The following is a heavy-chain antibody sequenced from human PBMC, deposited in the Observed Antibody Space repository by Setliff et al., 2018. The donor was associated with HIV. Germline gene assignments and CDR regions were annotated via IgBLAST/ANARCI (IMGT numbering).Heavy chain of an antibody. J-gene: IGHJ3*02. CDR2: INPKSGVT. CDR1: GYTFTDYY. CDR3: ARLASGGWPLEVFDI. V-gene: IGHV1-2*06. D-gene: IGHD2-15*01. Sequence: ASVKVSCKASGYTFTDYYIHWVRQAPGHGLEWVGPINPKSGVTSYAKNFRARVTMTRDTSSTTAYMELSTLRSDDTALYYCARLASGGWPLEVFDIWGQGTMVTVSS.